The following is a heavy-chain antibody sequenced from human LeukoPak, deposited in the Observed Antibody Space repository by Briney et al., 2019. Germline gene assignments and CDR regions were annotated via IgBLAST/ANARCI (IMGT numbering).Heavy chain of an antibody. Sequence: GGSLRLSCAASGFTVSSNYMSWVRQAPGKGLEWVSVIYSGGSTYYADSVKGRFTISRDNSKNTLYLQMNSRRAEGTAVYYCARVKSGYSGYGLDYWGQGTLVTVSS. CDR1: GFTVSSNY. CDR3: ARVKSGYSGYGLDY. J-gene: IGHJ4*02. D-gene: IGHD5-12*01. CDR2: IYSGGST. V-gene: IGHV3-66*01.